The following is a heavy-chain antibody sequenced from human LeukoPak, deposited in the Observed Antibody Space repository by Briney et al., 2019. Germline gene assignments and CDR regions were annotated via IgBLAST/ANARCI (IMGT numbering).Heavy chain of an antibody. J-gene: IGHJ4*02. CDR1: GYTFTSYG. V-gene: IGHV1-18*01. CDR2: ISAYNGNT. Sequence: ASVKASCKASGYTFTSYGISWVRQAPGQGLEWMGWISAYNGNTNYAQKLQGRVTMTTDTSTSTAYMELRSLRSDDTAVYYCAREEYDSSGYYEGDYWGQGTLVTVSS. D-gene: IGHD3-22*01. CDR3: AREEYDSSGYYEGDY.